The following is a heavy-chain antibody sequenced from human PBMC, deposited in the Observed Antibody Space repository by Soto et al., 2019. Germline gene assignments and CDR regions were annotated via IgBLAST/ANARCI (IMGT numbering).Heavy chain of an antibody. CDR1: GYTFTSYG. CDR2: ISAYNGNT. D-gene: IGHD3-10*01. J-gene: IGHJ4*02. CDR3: ARPGTELWFGELLGNQYYFDY. V-gene: IGHV1-18*01. Sequence: QVQLVQSGAEVKKPGASVKVSCKASGYTFTSYGISWVRQAPGQGLEWMGWISAYNGNTNYAQKLQGRVTMTTDTSTSTAYTELRSLRSDDTAVYYCARPGTELWFGELLGNQYYFDYWGQGTLVTVSS.